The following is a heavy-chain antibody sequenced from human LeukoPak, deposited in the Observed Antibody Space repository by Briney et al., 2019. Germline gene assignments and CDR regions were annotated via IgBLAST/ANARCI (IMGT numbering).Heavy chain of an antibody. CDR2: ISYDGSNK. V-gene: IGHV3-30-3*01. J-gene: IGHJ4*02. D-gene: IGHD2-21*02. CDR3: ARDPSHIVVVTAVMDY. Sequence: GGSLRLPCVASGFTFGSYAMHWVRQAPGKGLEWVAVISYDGSNKYYADSVKGRFILSRDNFKKTLYLQMNSLRAEDTAIYYCARDPSHIVVVTAVMDYWGQGTLVTVSS. CDR1: GFTFGSYA.